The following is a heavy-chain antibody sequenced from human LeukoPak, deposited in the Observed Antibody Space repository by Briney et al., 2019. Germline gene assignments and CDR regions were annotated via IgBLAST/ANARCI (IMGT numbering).Heavy chain of an antibody. J-gene: IGHJ3*02. Sequence: ASVKVSCKASGYSFTGQYMHWVRQAPGQGLEWMGWINPNSGDTNYAQKFQGRVTMTRDTSISTAYMELSRLRSDDTAVYYCARDLGSDDAFDIWGQGTMVTASS. CDR3: ARDLGSDDAFDI. CDR2: INPNSGDT. V-gene: IGHV1-2*02. D-gene: IGHD3-10*01. CDR1: GYSFTGQY.